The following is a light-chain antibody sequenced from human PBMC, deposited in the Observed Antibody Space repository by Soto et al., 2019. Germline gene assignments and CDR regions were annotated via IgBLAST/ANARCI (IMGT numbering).Light chain of an antibody. CDR2: DAS. CDR1: QSVSSH. J-gene: IGKJ4*01. Sequence: EIVLTQSPATLSLSPGERANLSCRASQSVSSHLGWYQQKPGQAPRLLIYDASNRATGIPARFSGSGSGTDFTLTISGLEPEDFAVYYCQQRSSWPLSFGGGTKVEIK. CDR3: QQRSSWPLS. V-gene: IGKV3-11*01.